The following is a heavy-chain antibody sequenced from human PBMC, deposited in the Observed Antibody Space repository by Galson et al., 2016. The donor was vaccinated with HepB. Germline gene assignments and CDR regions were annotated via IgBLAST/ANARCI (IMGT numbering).Heavy chain of an antibody. V-gene: IGHV4-38-2*01. J-gene: IGHJ3*01. CDR3: ARNAPKLGLTDAFDV. CDR2: VYHSGIN. D-gene: IGHD3-16*01. Sequence: ETLSLTCAVSGYSISNTYYWAWLRQPPGKGLEWIGDVYHSGINYYNPSLKSRVTISVDTSKNQFSLRLRSVTAADAAVYYCARNAPKLGLTDAFDVWGQGAMVTVSS. CDR1: GYSISNTYY.